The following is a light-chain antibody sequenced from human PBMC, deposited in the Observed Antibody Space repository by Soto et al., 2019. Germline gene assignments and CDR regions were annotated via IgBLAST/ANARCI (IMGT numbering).Light chain of an antibody. Sequence: EIVLTQSPDTLSLSPGERSTLSFMASQSVRSRSLAWYQHNPGQAPRLLMYGASSRATGTPDRFSGSGSGTDFTLTISRLEPEDFAVYYCQHYGSSPITFGQGTRLEI. J-gene: IGKJ5*01. CDR3: QHYGSSPIT. V-gene: IGKV3-20*01. CDR1: QSVRSRS. CDR2: GAS.